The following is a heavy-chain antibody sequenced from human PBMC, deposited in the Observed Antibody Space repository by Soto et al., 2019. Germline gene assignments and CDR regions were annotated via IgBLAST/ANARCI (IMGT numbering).Heavy chain of an antibody. CDR2: ISSSSSYI. Sequence: EVQLVESGGGLVKPGGSLRLSCAASGFTFSSYSMNWVRQAPGKGLEWVSSISSSSSYIYYADSVKGRFTISRDNAKNSLYLQMNSLRAEDTAVYYCATPEYCGGDCYSDVYAFDIWGQGTMVTVSS. J-gene: IGHJ3*02. CDR3: ATPEYCGGDCYSDVYAFDI. V-gene: IGHV3-21*01. D-gene: IGHD2-21*02. CDR1: GFTFSSYS.